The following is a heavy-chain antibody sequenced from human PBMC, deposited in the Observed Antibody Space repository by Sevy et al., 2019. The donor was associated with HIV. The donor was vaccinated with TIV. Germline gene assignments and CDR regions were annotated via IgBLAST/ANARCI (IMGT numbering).Heavy chain of an antibody. CDR3: ASGTTGPAVRGYSYGFDY. CDR1: GGSISSSSYY. CDR2: IYYSGST. J-gene: IGHJ4*02. Sequence: SETLSLTCTVSGGSISSSSYYWGWIRQPPGKGLEWIGSIYYSGSTYYNPSLKSRVTISVDTSKNQFSLKLSSVTAADTAVYYCASGTTGPAVRGYSYGFDYWGQGTLVTVSS. V-gene: IGHV4-39*01. D-gene: IGHD5-18*01.